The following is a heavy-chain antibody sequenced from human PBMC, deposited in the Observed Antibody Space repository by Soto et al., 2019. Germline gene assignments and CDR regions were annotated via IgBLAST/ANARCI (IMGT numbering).Heavy chain of an antibody. V-gene: IGHV5-51*01. Sequence: ESLKISCKGSXYIFTSYWIGWVRQIPGKGLEWMGIIYPGDSDTRYSPSFQGQVTISADKSISTAYLQWSSLKASDTAMYYCARFWGQWRDAFDIWGQGTMVTVSS. D-gene: IGHD3-16*01. CDR2: IYPGDSDT. CDR3: ARFWGQWRDAFDI. J-gene: IGHJ3*02. CDR1: XYIFTSYW.